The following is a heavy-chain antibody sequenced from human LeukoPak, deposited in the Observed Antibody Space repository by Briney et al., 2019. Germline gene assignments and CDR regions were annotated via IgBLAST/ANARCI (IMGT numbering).Heavy chain of an antibody. CDR3: ASRGKSPYYDFWSGGPSDY. CDR1: GYTFTGYY. CDR2: INPNSGGT. J-gene: IGHJ4*02. D-gene: IGHD3-3*01. V-gene: IGHV1-2*06. Sequence: ASVKVSCKASGYTFTGYYMHWVRQAPGQGLEWMGRINPNSGGTNYAQKFQGRVTMTRDTSISTAYMELSRLRSDDTAVYYRASRGKSPYYDFWSGGPSDYWGQGTLVTVSS.